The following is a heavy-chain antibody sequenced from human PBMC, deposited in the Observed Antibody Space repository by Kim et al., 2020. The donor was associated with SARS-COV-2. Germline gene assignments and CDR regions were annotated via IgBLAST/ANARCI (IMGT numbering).Heavy chain of an antibody. V-gene: IGHV1-3*01. CDR3: AREGVVVPAAIDY. CDR1: GYTFTSYA. J-gene: IGHJ4*02. CDR2: INAGNGNT. D-gene: IGHD2-2*01. Sequence: ASVKVSCKASGYTFTSYAMHWVRQAPGQRLEWMGWINAGNGNTKYSQKFQGRVTITRDTSASTAYMELSSLRSEDTAVYYCAREGVVVPAAIDYWGQGTLVTVSS.